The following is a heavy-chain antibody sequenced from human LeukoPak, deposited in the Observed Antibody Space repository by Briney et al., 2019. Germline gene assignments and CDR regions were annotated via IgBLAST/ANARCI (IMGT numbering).Heavy chain of an antibody. Sequence: ASVMVSCKASGFTFKRSAVQWVRQARGQRLEWIGWIVVGSGNTNYAQKFQERVTITRDMSTNTAYMELSNLRSEDTAVYYCAAWLRFLEWPRIDYWGQGILVTVSS. CDR1: GFTFKRSA. V-gene: IGHV1-58*01. CDR3: AAWLRFLEWPRIDY. J-gene: IGHJ4*02. D-gene: IGHD3-3*01. CDR2: IVVGSGNT.